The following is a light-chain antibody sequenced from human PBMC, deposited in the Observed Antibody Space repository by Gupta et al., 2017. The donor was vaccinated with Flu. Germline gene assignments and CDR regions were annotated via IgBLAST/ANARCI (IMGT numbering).Light chain of an antibody. Sequence: QSVLTQPPSASGTPGQRVTISRSGSSPNIGSNAVNWYQQLPGTAPKLLMYSNDQRPSGVPDRFSGSKSGTSVSLAISGLQSEDEADYYCAVWDDSLNGRVFGTGTKVTVL. CDR1: SPNIGSNA. CDR2: SND. J-gene: IGLJ1*01. CDR3: AVWDDSLNGRV. V-gene: IGLV1-44*01.